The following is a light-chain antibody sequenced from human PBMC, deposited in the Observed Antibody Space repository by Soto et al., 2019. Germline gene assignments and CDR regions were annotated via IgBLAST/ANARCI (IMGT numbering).Light chain of an antibody. J-gene: IGKJ4*01. V-gene: IGKV1-13*02. CDR3: QQFNSYPLT. CDR2: DAS. Sequence: AIQLTQSPSSLSASVGDRVTITCRASQGISSALAWYQQQPGRGPKLLIYDASSLESGVPSRFSGSGSGTDFILTISSLQPEDFATYYCQQFNSYPLTFGGGTEVEIK. CDR1: QGISSA.